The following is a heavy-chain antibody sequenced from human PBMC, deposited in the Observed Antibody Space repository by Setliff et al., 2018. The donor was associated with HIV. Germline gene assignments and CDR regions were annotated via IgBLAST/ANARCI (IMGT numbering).Heavy chain of an antibody. CDR3: AKPLTQWGVSPYHYAVDV. V-gene: IGHV3-23*01. Sequence: GGSLRLSCAASGFTFSSYEMNWVRQAPGKGLEWVSAIGGSTGSTYYADSVKGRFTISTDNSKNALYLQMNSLRAEDTAVYYCAKPLTQWGVSPYHYAVDVWGQGTTVTVSS. J-gene: IGHJ6*02. CDR2: IGGSTGST. CDR1: GFTFSSYE. D-gene: IGHD1-26*01.